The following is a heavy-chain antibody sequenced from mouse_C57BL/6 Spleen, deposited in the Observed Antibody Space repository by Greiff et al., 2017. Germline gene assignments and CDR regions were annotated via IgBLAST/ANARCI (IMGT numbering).Heavy chain of an antibody. CDR2: ISSGSSTN. Sequence: EVNLVESGGGLVKPGGSLKLSCAASGFTFSDYGMHWVRQAPEKGLEWVAYISSGSSTNYYADTVKGRFTISRDNAKNTLFLQMTRLRSEDAAMYYCARPADYGSSFRYWYFDVWGTGTTVTVSS. CDR1: GFTFSDYG. CDR3: ARPADYGSSFRYWYFDV. V-gene: IGHV5-17*01. J-gene: IGHJ1*03. D-gene: IGHD1-1*01.